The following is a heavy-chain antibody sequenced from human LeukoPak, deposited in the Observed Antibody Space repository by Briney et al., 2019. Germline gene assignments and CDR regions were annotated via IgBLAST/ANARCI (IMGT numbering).Heavy chain of an antibody. J-gene: IGHJ2*01. CDR2: IHYTGST. D-gene: IGHD6-13*01. CDR1: GGSISSYY. CDR3: AKMRQAATGGPWYFDL. V-gene: IGHV4-59*12. Sequence: PSETLSLTCTVSGGSISSYYWSWIRQPPWKRLEWIGYIHYTGSTDYNPSLKSRVTISVDTSKNQFSLYLGSMTAADTAVYYCAKMRQAATGGPWYFDLWGRGTLVTVSS.